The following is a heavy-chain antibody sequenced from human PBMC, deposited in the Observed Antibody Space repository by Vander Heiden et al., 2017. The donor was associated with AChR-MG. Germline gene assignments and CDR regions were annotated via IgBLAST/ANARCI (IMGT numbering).Heavy chain of an antibody. D-gene: IGHD1-26*01. CDR1: TRSSSSYG. CDR2: ISGSGGST. V-gene: IGHV3-23*01. Sequence: EVQLLASGGGSVQPGGCLGLYCTASTRSSSSYGLSWVRQAPGKGLEWGSAISGSGGSTYYADSVKGRFTISRDNSKNTVFLQMNSLRAEDTAIYYCAKEGGDSYFHYWGQGVLVTVSS. CDR3: AKEGGDSYFHY. J-gene: IGHJ4*02.